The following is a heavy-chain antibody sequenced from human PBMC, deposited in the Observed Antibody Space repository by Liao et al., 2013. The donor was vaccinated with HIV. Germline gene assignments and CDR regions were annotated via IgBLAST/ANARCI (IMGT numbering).Heavy chain of an antibody. CDR3: TRDRMSTIRTFDI. J-gene: IGHJ3*02. CDR1: GGSISSYY. V-gene: IGHV4-4*07. CDR2: IYSSGSA. Sequence: QVQLQESGPGLVKPSETLSLTCTVSGGSISSYYWNWIRQPAGEGLEWIGRIYSSGSATYSSSLRGRVSMSVDVSKNQFSLTLTSVTAADTALYFCTRDRMSTIRTFDIWGQGITVTVAS. D-gene: IGHD5-24*01.